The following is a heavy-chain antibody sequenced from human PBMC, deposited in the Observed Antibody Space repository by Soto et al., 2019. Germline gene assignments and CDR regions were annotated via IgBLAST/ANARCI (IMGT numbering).Heavy chain of an antibody. J-gene: IGHJ3*01. CDR1: GFNVSPTY. CDR3: ARGLTVTSGTTDAFDV. V-gene: IGHV3-53*01. D-gene: IGHD4-17*01. CDR2: IYRGGGT. Sequence: EVHLVESGGGLIQPGGSLRPSGAPPGFNVSPTYMTGVRQAPGKGLEWVSVIYRGGGTSSADSAKGRFTISRDNSKNTLYLQMSSLRVEDTAVYFCARGLTVTSGTTDAFDVWGPGTMVTVSS.